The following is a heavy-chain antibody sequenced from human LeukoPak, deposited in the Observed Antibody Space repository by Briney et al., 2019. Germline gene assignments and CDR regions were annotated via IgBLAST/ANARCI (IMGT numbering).Heavy chain of an antibody. J-gene: IGHJ4*02. CDR3: ARGPNYGDRVDYFDY. CDR2: IWYDGSNK. V-gene: IGHV3-33*01. CDR1: GFTFSSYG. D-gene: IGHD4-17*01. Sequence: GRSLRLSCAASGFTFSSYGMHWVRQAPGKGLEWVAVIWYDGSNKYYADSVKGRFTISRDNSKNTLYLQMNSLRADDSAVYYCARGPNYGDRVDYFDYWGQGTLVTVSS.